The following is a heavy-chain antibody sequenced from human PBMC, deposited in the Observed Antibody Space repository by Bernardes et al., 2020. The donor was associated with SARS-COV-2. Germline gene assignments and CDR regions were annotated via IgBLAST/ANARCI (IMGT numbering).Heavy chain of an antibody. J-gene: IGHJ4*02. CDR2: IYPPDSYT. V-gene: IGHV5-51*01. D-gene: IGHD2-8*02. CDR1: GYSFSAYW. CDR3: ARQKRYCTGGACYSDY. Sequence: GESLKISCTGSGYSFSAYWIAWVRQMPGKGLEWMGRIYPPDSYTQYSPSFQGQVTISADKSISTAYPQWSGLRASDTAVYYCARQKRYCTGGACYSDYWGQGTLVTVSS.